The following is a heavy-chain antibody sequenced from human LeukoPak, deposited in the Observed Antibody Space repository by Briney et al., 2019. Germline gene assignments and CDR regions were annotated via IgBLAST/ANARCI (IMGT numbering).Heavy chain of an antibody. CDR3: AKDQGYYGSGSYYY. CDR1: GFTFSSYG. V-gene: IGHV3-33*06. CDR2: IWYDGSNK. D-gene: IGHD3-10*01. J-gene: IGHJ4*02. Sequence: GGSLRLSCAASGFTFSSYGMHWVHQAPGKGLEWVAVIWYDGSNKYYADSVKGRFTISRDNPKNTLYLQMNSLRAEDAAVYYCAKDQGYYGSGSYYYWGQGTLVTVSS.